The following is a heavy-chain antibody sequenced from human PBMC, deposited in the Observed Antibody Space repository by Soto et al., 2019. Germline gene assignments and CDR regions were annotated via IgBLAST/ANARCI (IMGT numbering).Heavy chain of an antibody. CDR1: GGSISSGGYS. Sequence: QLQLQESGSGLVKPSQTLSLTCAVSGGSISSGGYSWSWIRQRPGKGLEWIGYIYHSGSTYYNPSLKSRVTMSVDRSKNQFSLKLSSVTAADTAVYYCVRALEGVPDFWSGYYNYYYGMDVWGRGTTVTVSS. D-gene: IGHD3-3*01. V-gene: IGHV4-30-2*01. CDR2: IYHSGST. J-gene: IGHJ6*02. CDR3: VRALEGVPDFWSGYYNYYYGMDV.